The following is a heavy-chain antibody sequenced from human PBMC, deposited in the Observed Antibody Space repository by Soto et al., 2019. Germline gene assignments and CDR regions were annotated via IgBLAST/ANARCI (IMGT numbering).Heavy chain of an antibody. V-gene: IGHV1-18*01. CDR3: ARDAAMALLDY. CDR1: GYTFTSYG. D-gene: IGHD5-18*01. CDR2: ISANNGNT. J-gene: IGHJ4*02. Sequence: ASVKVSCMASGYTFTSYGISWVRQAPGQGLEWMGWISANNGNTNYAQKLQGRVTMTTDTSTSTAYMELRSLRSDDTAVYYCARDAAMALLDYWGQGTLVTVSS.